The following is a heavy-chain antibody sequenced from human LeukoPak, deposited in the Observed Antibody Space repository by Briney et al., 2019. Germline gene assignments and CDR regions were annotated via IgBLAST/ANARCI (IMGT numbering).Heavy chain of an antibody. Sequence: ASVKASCKASGYTFTGYYMHWVRQAPGQGLEWMGWINPNGGGTNYAQKFQGRVTMTTETSISTAYMELGGLRYDDTAVYYCARVSSSGDYYDNWGQGTLVTVSS. CDR1: GYTFTGYY. J-gene: IGHJ4*02. CDR2: INPNGGGT. D-gene: IGHD3-10*01. CDR3: ARVSSSGDYYDN. V-gene: IGHV1-2*02.